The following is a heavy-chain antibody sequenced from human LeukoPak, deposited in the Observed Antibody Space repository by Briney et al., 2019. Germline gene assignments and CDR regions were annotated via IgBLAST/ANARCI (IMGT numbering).Heavy chain of an antibody. CDR2: TREDGSEK. J-gene: IGHJ4*02. Sequence: GGSLRLSCAASGFTFSTYWMSWVRQAPGKGPEWVANTREDGSEKYYVDSVKGRFTISRDNAKSSLYLQMNSLRAEDTAVYYCARELAGHYYGSGSSFDYWGQGTLVTVSS. CDR3: ARELAGHYYGSGSSFDY. CDR1: GFTFSTYW. V-gene: IGHV3-7*01. D-gene: IGHD3-10*01.